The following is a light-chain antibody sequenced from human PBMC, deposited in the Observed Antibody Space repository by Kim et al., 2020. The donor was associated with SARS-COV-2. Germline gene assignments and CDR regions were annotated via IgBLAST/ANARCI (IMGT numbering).Light chain of an antibody. CDR2: YDS. V-gene: IGLV3-21*04. CDR1: NIGSKS. Sequence: SYELTQPPSVLVAPGKTARITCGGNNIGSKSVHWYQQKPGQAPVLVIYYDSDRPSGIPERFSGSNSGNMATLTISRVEAGDEADYYCQVWDSSSDHVVFGGGTQLTVL. CDR3: QVWDSSSDHVV. J-gene: IGLJ2*01.